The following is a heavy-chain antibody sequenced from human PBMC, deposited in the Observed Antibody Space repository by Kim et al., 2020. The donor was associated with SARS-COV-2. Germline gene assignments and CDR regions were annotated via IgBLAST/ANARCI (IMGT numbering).Heavy chain of an antibody. CDR2: IHYIGST. J-gene: IGHJ5*02. CDR1: GGSISSGGNY. CDR3: AGDPGAGSSWKNWLDP. D-gene: IGHD6-13*01. Sequence: SETLSLTCTVSGGSISSGGNYWNWIRQHPGKGLEWIGCIHYIGSTYYNPSLKSRLTISVDTSKNQFSLKLSSVTAADTAIYYCAGDPGAGSSWKNWLDPWGQGTLVTVSS. V-gene: IGHV4-31*03.